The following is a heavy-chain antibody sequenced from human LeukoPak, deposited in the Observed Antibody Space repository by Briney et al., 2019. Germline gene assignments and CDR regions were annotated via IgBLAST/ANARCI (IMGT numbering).Heavy chain of an antibody. CDR3: ARVSHKYTGYQCYFDY. V-gene: IGHV3-53*01. Sequence: PGGSLRLSCAASGFSLGTYAMSWVRQAPGEGLEWVSVIYSGGTTYYADSVKGRFTISRDTSKNTLYLQMNSLRAEDTAVYYCARVSHKYTGYQCYFDYWGQGALVTVSS. CDR2: IYSGGTT. D-gene: IGHD5-12*01. J-gene: IGHJ4*02. CDR1: GFSLGTYA.